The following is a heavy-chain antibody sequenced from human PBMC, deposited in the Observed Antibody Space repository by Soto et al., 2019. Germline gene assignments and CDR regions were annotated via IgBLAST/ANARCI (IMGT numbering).Heavy chain of an antibody. V-gene: IGHV1-8*01. D-gene: IGHD2-15*01. CDR1: GYTFTSYD. J-gene: IGHJ6*02. Sequence: QVQLVQSGAEVKKPGASVKVSCKASGYTFTSYDINWVRQATGQGLEWMVWMNPNSGNTGYAQKFQGRVTMTRNTSISTAYMELSSLSSEDTAVYYCELLTYYYGMDVWGQGTTVTVSS. CDR2: MNPNSGNT. CDR3: ELLTYYYGMDV.